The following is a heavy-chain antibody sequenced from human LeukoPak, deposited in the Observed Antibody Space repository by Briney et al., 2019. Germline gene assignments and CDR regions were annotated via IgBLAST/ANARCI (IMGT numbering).Heavy chain of an antibody. V-gene: IGHV4-59*12. Sequence: SSETLSLTCTVSGGSMSHYYWSWIRQPPGKGLGWIGYIYYSGSTKYNPSIKSRVTISLDTSQNQFSLKLTSLTAADTAVYYCARMPPGVVYWFHPWGQGTLVTVSS. D-gene: IGHD3-3*01. J-gene: IGHJ5*02. CDR2: IYYSGST. CDR1: GGSMSHYY. CDR3: ARMPPGVVYWFHP.